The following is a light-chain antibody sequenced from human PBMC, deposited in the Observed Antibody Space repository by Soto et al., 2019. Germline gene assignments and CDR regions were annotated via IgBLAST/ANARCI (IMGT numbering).Light chain of an antibody. V-gene: IGLV2-8*01. CDR3: TSYAGGNNV. CDR1: SSDVGGYNY. CDR2: EVN. J-gene: IGLJ1*01. Sequence: QSALTQPPSASGSPGQSVTISCTGTSSDVGGYNYVSWYQQNPGKVPKLMIYEVNKRPSGVPDRFSGSTSGNTASLTVSGLQAEDEADYYCTSYAGGNNVFGTGTKLIVL.